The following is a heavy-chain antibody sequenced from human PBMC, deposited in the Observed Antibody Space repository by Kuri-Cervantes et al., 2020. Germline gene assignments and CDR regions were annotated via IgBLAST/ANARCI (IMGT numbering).Heavy chain of an antibody. Sequence: ASVKVSCKASGYTFTGYYMHWVRQAPGQGLEWMGGFDPEDGETIYAQKFQGRVTMTEDTSTDTAYMELSSLRSEDTAVYYCAKVSSGYWLFDYWGQGTLVTVSS. J-gene: IGHJ4*02. CDR3: AKVSSGYWLFDY. D-gene: IGHD3-22*01. CDR2: FDPEDGET. CDR1: GYTFTGYY. V-gene: IGHV1-24*01.